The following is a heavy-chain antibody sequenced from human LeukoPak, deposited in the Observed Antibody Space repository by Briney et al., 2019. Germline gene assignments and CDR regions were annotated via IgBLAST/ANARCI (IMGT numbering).Heavy chain of an antibody. CDR3: ARTAYDYVWGSSIDY. J-gene: IGHJ4*02. Sequence: PGGSLRLSCAASGFTFSSYSMNWVRQAPGKGLEWVSSISSSSSYIYYADSVKGRFTISRDNAKNSLYLQMNSLRAEDTAVYYCARTAYDYVWGSSIDYWGQGTLVTVSS. CDR2: ISSSSSYI. CDR1: GFTFSSYS. V-gene: IGHV3-21*01. D-gene: IGHD3-16*01.